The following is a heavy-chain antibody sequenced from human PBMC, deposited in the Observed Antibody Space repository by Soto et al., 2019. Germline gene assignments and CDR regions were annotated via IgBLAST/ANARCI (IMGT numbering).Heavy chain of an antibody. CDR1: GGSISSSSYY. V-gene: IGHV4-39*01. D-gene: IGHD2-8*01. J-gene: IGHJ4*02. CDR2: IYYSGST. CDR3: ARQDIVLMVYANDH. Sequence: SETLSLTCTVSGGSISSSSYYWGWIRQPPGKGLEWIGSIYYSGSTYYNPSLKSRVTISVDTSKNQFSLKLSSVTAADTAVYYCARQDIVLMVYANDHWGQGTLVTVSS.